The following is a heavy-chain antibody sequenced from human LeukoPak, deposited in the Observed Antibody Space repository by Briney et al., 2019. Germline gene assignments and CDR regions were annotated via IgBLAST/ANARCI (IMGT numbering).Heavy chain of an antibody. CDR3: ARDWGYYYDSSGPEDY. V-gene: IGHV1-2*02. CDR2: INPNSGGT. CDR1: RYTFTGYY. J-gene: IGHJ4*02. Sequence: ASVKVSCKASRYTFTGYYIHWARQAPGQGLEWMGWINPNSGGTNYAQKFQGRVTMTRDTSISTAYMELSRLRSDDTAVYYCARDWGYYYDSSGPEDYWGQGILVTVSS. D-gene: IGHD3-22*01.